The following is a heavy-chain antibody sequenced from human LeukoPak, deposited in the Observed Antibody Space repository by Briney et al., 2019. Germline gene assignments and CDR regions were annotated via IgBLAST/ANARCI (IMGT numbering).Heavy chain of an antibody. J-gene: IGHJ4*02. V-gene: IGHV3-7*01. CDR1: GFTFSSFS. CDR2: IKQDGSEK. D-gene: IGHD5-18*01. CDR3: AKVGYSYVQIGDY. Sequence: QTGGSLRLSCAASGFTFSSFSMDWVRQAPGKGLEWVANIKQDGSEKYYVDSVKGRFTISRDNAKNSLYLQMNSLRAEDTAVYYCAKVGYSYVQIGDYWGQGTLVTVSS.